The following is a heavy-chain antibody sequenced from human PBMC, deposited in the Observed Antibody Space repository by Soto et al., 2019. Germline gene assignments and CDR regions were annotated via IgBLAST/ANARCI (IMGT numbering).Heavy chain of an antibody. CDR2: IIPIFGTA. Sequence: ASVKVSCKASGGTFSSYAISWVRQAPGQGLEWMGGIIPIFGTANYAQKFQGRVTITADESTSTAYMELSSLRSEDTAVYYCASGPTSRVYYFDYWGQGTLVTVSS. V-gene: IGHV1-69*13. CDR1: GGTFSSYA. CDR3: ASGPTSRVYYFDY. J-gene: IGHJ4*02. D-gene: IGHD3-10*01.